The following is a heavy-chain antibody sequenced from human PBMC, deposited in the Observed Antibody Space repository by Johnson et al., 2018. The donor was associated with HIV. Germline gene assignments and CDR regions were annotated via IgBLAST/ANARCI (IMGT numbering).Heavy chain of an antibody. CDR2: LYSGGST. CDR3: ARDRVPAAIGLAYRGAFDI. D-gene: IGHD2-2*02. CDR1: GFTFSSYG. Sequence: QVQLVESGGGVVQPGRSLRLSCAASGFTFSSYGMHWVRQAPGKGLEWVSVLYSGGSTYYADSVKGRFTISRDNSKNTLYLQMNSLRAEDTAVYYCARDRVPAAIGLAYRGAFDIWGQGTMVTVSS. J-gene: IGHJ3*02. V-gene: IGHV3-NL1*01.